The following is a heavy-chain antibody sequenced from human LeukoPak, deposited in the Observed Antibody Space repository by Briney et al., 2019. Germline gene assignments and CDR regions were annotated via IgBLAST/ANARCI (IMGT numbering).Heavy chain of an antibody. CDR1: DGSISISSYY. CDR3: ARSDFYAFDN. Sequence: SETLSLTCIVSDGSISISSYYWGWIRQPPGKGLEWIGTIYYSGSTYYNPSLRSRLTISADTSKNQFSLKLTSVTAADTDVYYCARSDFYAFDNWGQGTLVTVSS. J-gene: IGHJ4*02. D-gene: IGHD2/OR15-2a*01. V-gene: IGHV4-39*01. CDR2: IYYSGST.